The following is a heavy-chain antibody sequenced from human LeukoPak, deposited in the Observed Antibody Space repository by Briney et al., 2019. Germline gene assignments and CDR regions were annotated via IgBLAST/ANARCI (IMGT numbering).Heavy chain of an antibody. Sequence: GASVKVSCKASGYTFTSYGISWVRQAPGQGLEWMGWISAYNGNTNYAQKLQGRVTMTTDTSTSTAYMELRSLRSDDTAVYYCARGDSCGDYVSYFDYWGQGTLVTVSS. CDR2: ISAYNGNT. CDR1: GYTFTSYG. D-gene: IGHD4-17*01. J-gene: IGHJ4*02. V-gene: IGHV1-18*01. CDR3: ARGDSCGDYVSYFDY.